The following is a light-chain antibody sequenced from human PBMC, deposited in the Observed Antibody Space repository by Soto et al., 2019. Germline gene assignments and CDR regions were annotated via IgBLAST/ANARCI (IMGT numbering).Light chain of an antibody. CDR3: CSYAGSSTLRV. V-gene: IGLV2-23*01. CDR1: SSDVGSYNL. J-gene: IGLJ1*01. Sequence: QSALTQPASVSGSPGQSITISCTGTSSDVGSYNLVSWYQQHPGKSPKLMIYEGSKRPSGVSNRLSGSKSGNMASLKFSGHQAKDEADYYYCSYAGSSTLRVFGTGTNLTVL. CDR2: EGS.